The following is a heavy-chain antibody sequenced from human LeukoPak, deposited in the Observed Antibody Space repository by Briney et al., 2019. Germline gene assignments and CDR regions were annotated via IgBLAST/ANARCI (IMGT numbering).Heavy chain of an antibody. Sequence: GASVKVSCKASGYTFTGYYMHWVRQAPGQGLEWMGWINANSGGTKNAQKFQGRVTMTRDTSISTAYMELSRLRSEDTAVYYCARLGYSGSYGFNYWGQGTLVTVSS. J-gene: IGHJ4*02. CDR3: ARLGYSGSYGFNY. CDR2: INANSGGT. D-gene: IGHD1-26*01. CDR1: GYTFTGYY. V-gene: IGHV1-2*02.